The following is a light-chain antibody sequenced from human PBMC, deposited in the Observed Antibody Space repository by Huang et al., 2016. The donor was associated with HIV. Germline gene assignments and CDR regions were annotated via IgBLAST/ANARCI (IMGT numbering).Light chain of an antibody. J-gene: IGKJ1*01. CDR3: QQRSTWPT. Sequence: EIVLTQSPVTLSLSPGERATLSCRASQAIDNYLAWYQQKPGPAPRLLIYGVSGRATGVPARFSGSGSGTDFTLTISSLEPEDFAVYYCQQRSTWPTFGQGTKVEIK. CDR2: GVS. CDR1: QAIDNY. V-gene: IGKV3-11*01.